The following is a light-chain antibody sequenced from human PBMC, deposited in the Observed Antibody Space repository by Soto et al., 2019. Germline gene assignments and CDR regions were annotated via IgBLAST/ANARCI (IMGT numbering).Light chain of an antibody. CDR3: SSYTSSSTYVV. J-gene: IGLJ2*01. V-gene: IGLV2-14*03. Sequence: QSALTQPASVSGSPGQSITISCTGTSSDVGGYNYVSWYQHHPGKAPKLMIYDVSNRPSGVSNRFSGSKSGYTASLTISGLQAEDEADYYCSSYTSSSTYVVFGGGTQLTVL. CDR1: SSDVGGYNY. CDR2: DVS.